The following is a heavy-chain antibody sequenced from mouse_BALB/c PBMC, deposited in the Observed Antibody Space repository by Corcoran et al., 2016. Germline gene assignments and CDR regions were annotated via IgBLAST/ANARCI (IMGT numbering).Heavy chain of an antibody. J-gene: IGHJ3*01. Sequence: EVQLQQSGAELVKPGASVKLSCTASGFNIKDTYMHWVKQRPEQGLEWIGRIDPANGNTKYDPKFQGKATITADTSSNTAYLQLSSLTAEDTAVDYCAYYGSPVAYWGQGTLVTVAA. D-gene: IGHD1-1*01. CDR1: GFNIKDTY. CDR3: AYYGSPVAY. V-gene: IGHV14-3*02. CDR2: IDPANGNT.